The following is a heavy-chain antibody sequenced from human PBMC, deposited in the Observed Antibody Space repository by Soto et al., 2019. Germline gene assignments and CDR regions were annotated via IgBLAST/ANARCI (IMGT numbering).Heavy chain of an antibody. J-gene: IGHJ2*01. D-gene: IGHD2-15*01. CDR3: ARGGAIVVVSNWYFEL. Sequence: EVQLVESGGGLVKPGGSLRLSCAASGFTFDSYSMNWVRQAPGKGLEWVSYISVTSTYIYYADSVKGRFTISRDNAKKSLYLQMNSARAEDTAMYYCARGGAIVVVSNWYFELWGRGALVTVSS. V-gene: IGHV3-21*01. CDR1: GFTFDSYS. CDR2: ISVTSTYI.